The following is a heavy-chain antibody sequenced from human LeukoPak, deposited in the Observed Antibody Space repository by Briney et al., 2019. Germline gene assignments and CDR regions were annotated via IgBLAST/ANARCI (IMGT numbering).Heavy chain of an antibody. V-gene: IGHV4-30-2*01. D-gene: IGHD3-16*02. CDR2: INHSGST. CDR3: ARGNRERGNYDYVWGSYRYLDY. CDR1: GGSISSGGYY. Sequence: SSQTLSLTCTVSGGSISSGGYYWSWIRQPPGKGLEWIGEINHSGSTNYNPSLKSRVTISVDTSKNQFSLKLSSVTAADTAVYYCARGNRERGNYDYVWGSYRYLDYWGQGTLVTVSS. J-gene: IGHJ4*02.